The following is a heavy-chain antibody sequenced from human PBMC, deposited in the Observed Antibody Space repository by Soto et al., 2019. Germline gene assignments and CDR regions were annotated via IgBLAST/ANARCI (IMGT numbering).Heavy chain of an antibody. V-gene: IGHV5-10-1*01. CDR1: GYSFTSYW. CDR3: ASSSFLRSGDLFHGLDV. CDR2: IDPSDSYT. D-gene: IGHD3-10*01. J-gene: IGHJ6*02. Sequence: GESLKISCKGSGYSFTSYWIAWVRQMPGKGLEWMGRIDPSDSYTNYSPSFQGHVTISADKSISTAYLQWSSLKASDTALYFCASSSFLRSGDLFHGLDVWGQGTTVTVSS.